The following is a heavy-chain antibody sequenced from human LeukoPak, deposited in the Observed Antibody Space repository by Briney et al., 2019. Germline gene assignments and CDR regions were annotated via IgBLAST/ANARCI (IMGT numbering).Heavy chain of an antibody. Sequence: GGSLRLSCAASGFTFSSYAMHWVRQAPGKGPEYVSAISSNGGSTYYANSVKGRFTISRDNSKNTLYLQMGSLRAEDMAVYYCARWSYGYGYWGQGTLVTVSS. CDR3: ARWSYGYGY. D-gene: IGHD5-18*01. CDR1: GFTFSSYA. V-gene: IGHV3-64*01. J-gene: IGHJ4*02. CDR2: ISSNGGST.